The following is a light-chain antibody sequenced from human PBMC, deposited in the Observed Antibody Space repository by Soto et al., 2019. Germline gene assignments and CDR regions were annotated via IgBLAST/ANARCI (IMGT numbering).Light chain of an antibody. CDR3: LHRSNWPT. J-gene: IGKJ1*01. CDR2: DTS. Sequence: ETVLTQSPATLSLSPGERATLSCRASHSLDSYLAWYQKKAGQAPRLLIYDTSNRASGIPARFSGSGSGTDFTLTISSLEPEDSAVYYCLHRSNWPTFGQGTKVDIK. V-gene: IGKV3-11*01. CDR1: HSLDSY.